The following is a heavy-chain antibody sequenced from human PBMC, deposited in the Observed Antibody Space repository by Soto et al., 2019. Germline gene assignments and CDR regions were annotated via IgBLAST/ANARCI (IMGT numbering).Heavy chain of an antibody. V-gene: IGHV1-2*04. J-gene: IGHJ6*02. CDR2: INPNSGGT. CDR3: ARGAYCTNGVCYYYGMDV. D-gene: IGHD2-8*01. CDR1: GYTFTGYY. Sequence: GASVKVSCKASGYTFTGYYMHWVRQAPGQGLEWMGWINPNSGGTNYAQKFQGWVTMTRDTSISTAYMELSRLRSDDTAVYYCARGAYCTNGVCYYYGMDVWGQGTTVTVSS.